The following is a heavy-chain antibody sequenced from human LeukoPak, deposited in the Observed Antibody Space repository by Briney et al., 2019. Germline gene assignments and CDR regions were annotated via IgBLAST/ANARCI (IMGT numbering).Heavy chain of an antibody. CDR1: GFTFSSYG. CDR3: ARDRGIAAAGTPDY. Sequence: GGSLRLSCAASGFTFSSYGMHWVSQAPGKGLEWVAVIWYDGSNKYYADSVKGRFTISRDNSKNTLYLQMNSLRAEDTAVYYCARDRGIAAAGTPDYWGQGTLVTVSS. J-gene: IGHJ4*02. V-gene: IGHV3-33*01. D-gene: IGHD6-13*01. CDR2: IWYDGSNK.